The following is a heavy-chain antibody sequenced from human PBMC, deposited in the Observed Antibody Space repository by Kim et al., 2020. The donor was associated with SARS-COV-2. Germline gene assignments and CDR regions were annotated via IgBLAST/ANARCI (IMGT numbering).Heavy chain of an antibody. D-gene: IGHD5-18*01. CDR3: ARDGYSYGSSTRNDY. J-gene: IGHJ4*02. V-gene: IGHV3-11*05. CDR2: ISNSNNHK. Sequence: GGSLRLSCAASGFTFSDYYMSWIRQAPGKGLEWISYISNSNNHKNYADSVKGRFTISRDNAKNSVYLQMNSLRAEDTAMYYCARDGYSYGSSTRNDYWGQGTLVTVSS. CDR1: GFTFSDYY.